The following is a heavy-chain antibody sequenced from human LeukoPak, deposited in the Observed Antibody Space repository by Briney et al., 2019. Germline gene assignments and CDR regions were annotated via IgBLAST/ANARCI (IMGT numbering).Heavy chain of an antibody. CDR1: GRSISSYY. CDR3: ATTQGASGSYWPSYYYYMDA. D-gene: IGHD1-26*01. J-gene: IGHJ6*03. CDR2: IHYSGST. V-gene: IGHV4-59*01. Sequence: PSETLSLTCTVSGRSISSYYGSWIRQPPGKGLECIGYIHYSGSTNYNPSLKSRVTISVDTSKNQFSLKLSSVTAADTAVYYCATTQGASGSYWPSYYYYMDAWGKGTTVTVSS.